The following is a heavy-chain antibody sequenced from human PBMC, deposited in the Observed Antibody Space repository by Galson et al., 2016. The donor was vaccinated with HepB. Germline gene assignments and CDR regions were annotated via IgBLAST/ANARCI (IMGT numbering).Heavy chain of an antibody. CDR3: AKDRNTVVTYGMDV. CDR2: ISGSGGST. J-gene: IGHJ6*02. V-gene: IGHV3-23*01. Sequence: SLRLSCAASGFTFSVSSIHWVRQASRGGLEWVSAISGSGGSTYYADSVKGRFTISRDNSKNTLYLQINSLRAEDTAVYYCAKDRNTVVTYGMDVWGQGTTVTVSS. D-gene: IGHD4-23*01. CDR1: GFTFSVSS.